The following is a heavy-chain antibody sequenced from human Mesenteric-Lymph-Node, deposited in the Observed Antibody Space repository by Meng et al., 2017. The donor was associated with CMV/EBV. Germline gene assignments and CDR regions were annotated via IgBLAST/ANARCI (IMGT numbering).Heavy chain of an antibody. V-gene: IGHV4-39*01. D-gene: IGHD3-10*01. Sequence: QLQLQESGPGLVKPSETLSLTCTVSGGSISRSSYYWGWIRQPPGKGLEWIGSIYYSGSTYYNPSLKSRVTISVDTSKTQFSLKLSSVTAADTAVYYCARPHYYGSGSSSWFDPWGQGTLVTVSS. J-gene: IGHJ5*02. CDR3: ARPHYYGSGSSSWFDP. CDR2: IYYSGST. CDR1: GGSISRSSYY.